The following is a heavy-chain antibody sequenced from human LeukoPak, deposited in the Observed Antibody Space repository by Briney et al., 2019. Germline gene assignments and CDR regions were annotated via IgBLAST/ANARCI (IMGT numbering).Heavy chain of an antibody. Sequence: ASVKVSCKASGYTFTSYGISWVRQAPGQGLEWMGWISAYNGNTNYAQKLQGRVTMTTDTSTSTACMELRSLRSDDTAVYYCASTQTYYDFWSGYSAGWFDPWGQGTLVTVSS. D-gene: IGHD3-3*01. V-gene: IGHV1-18*01. CDR1: GYTFTSYG. CDR3: ASTQTYYDFWSGYSAGWFDP. CDR2: ISAYNGNT. J-gene: IGHJ5*02.